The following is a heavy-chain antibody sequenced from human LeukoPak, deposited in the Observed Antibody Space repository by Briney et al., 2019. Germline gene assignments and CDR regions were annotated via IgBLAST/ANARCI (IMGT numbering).Heavy chain of an antibody. D-gene: IGHD4-23*01. J-gene: IGHJ4*02. CDR1: GYTFTSYG. Sequence: GASVKVSCKASGYTFTSYGISWVRQAPGQGLEWMGWISAYSGNTNSAQKLQGRVTMTTDTSTSTAYMELRSLRSDDTAVYYCARVKVVTTYFYFDCWGQGTLVTVSS. CDR2: ISAYSGNT. V-gene: IGHV1-18*01. CDR3: ARVKVVTTYFYFDC.